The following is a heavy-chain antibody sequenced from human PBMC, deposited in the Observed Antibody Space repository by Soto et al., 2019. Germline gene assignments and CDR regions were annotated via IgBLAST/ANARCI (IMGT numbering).Heavy chain of an antibody. D-gene: IGHD3-10*01. Sequence: SVKVSCKASGGTFSSDTISWVRQAPGQGLEWMGRIIPILGIANYAQKFQGRVTITADKSTSTAYMELSSLRSEDTAVYYCARSLHHHLITMVRGECFPFDPWGQGTLVTVSS. J-gene: IGHJ5*02. V-gene: IGHV1-69*02. CDR2: IIPILGIA. CDR1: GGTFSSDT. CDR3: ARSLHHHLITMVRGECFPFDP.